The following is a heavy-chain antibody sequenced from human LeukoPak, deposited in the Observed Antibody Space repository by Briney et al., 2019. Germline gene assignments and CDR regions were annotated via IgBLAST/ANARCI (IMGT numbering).Heavy chain of an antibody. CDR3: ATETGNFYFYS. D-gene: IGHD1-7*01. CDR2: FDPEDDEI. Sequence: ASVTVSFMVSGYTLTELSMHWVRQAPGKGLGWMGGFDPEDDEIIYAQRFQGRVTMTEDASTDTAYMELRSLRSGDTAVYYCATETGNFYFYSWGQGTLVTVSS. V-gene: IGHV1-24*01. J-gene: IGHJ4*02. CDR1: GYTLTELS.